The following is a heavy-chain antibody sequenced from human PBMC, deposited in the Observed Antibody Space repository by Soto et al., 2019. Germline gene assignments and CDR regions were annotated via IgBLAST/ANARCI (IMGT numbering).Heavy chain of an antibody. CDR3: ARTGVAVALEVAFDI. CDR1: GGTFSSYA. D-gene: IGHD6-19*01. CDR2: IIPIFGTA. J-gene: IGHJ3*02. V-gene: IGHV1-69*01. Sequence: QVQLVQSGAEVKKPGSSVKVSCKASGGTFSSYAISWVRQAPGQGLEWMGGIIPIFGTANYAQKFQGRVTITADESTSTADMERSSLRSEDTAVYYCARTGVAVALEVAFDIWGQGTMVTVSS.